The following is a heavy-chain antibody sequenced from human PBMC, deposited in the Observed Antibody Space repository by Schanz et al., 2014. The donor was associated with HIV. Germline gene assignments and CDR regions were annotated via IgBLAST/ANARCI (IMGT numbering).Heavy chain of an antibody. V-gene: IGHV3-33*01. CDR2: IWFDGSNK. CDR1: GFTFSTYV. J-gene: IGHJ4*02. D-gene: IGHD3-10*01. Sequence: QVQLVESGGGVVQPGRSLRLSCAASGFTFSTYVMHWVRQAPGKGLEWVAIIWFDGSNKYYADSVRGRFTISRDNSKNTLYLQINSLRAEDTAVYYCVRGLLFQGFFDSWGQGALVTVSS. CDR3: VRGLLFQGFFDS.